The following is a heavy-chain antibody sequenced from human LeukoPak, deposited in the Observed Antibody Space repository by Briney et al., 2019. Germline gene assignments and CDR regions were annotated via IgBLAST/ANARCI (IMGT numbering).Heavy chain of an antibody. CDR3: ATPPFITMVRGVIIRGNYYFDY. CDR1: GYTFTGYY. Sequence: ASVKVSCKASGYTFTGYYMHWVRQAPGQGLEWMGWINPNSGGTNYAQKFQGRVTMTRDTSISTAYMELSRLRSEDTAVYYCATPPFITMVRGVIIRGNYYFDYWGQGTLVTVSS. CDR2: INPNSGGT. D-gene: IGHD3-10*01. J-gene: IGHJ4*02. V-gene: IGHV1-2*02.